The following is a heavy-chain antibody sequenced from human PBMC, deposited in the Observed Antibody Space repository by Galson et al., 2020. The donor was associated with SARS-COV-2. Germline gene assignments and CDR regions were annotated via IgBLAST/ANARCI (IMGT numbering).Heavy chain of an antibody. J-gene: IGHJ6*02. CDR3: ARRDYHYYAMDV. CDR1: GGSISSGGYY. V-gene: IGHV4-31*03. Sequence: ASETLSLTCTVSGGSISSGGYYWSWIRQQPGKGLEWNGYIYYSETASYAPSLENRAYISVDSSQNELPLKLYSVTAADTAVYYCARRDYHYYAMDVWGQGITVTVSS. CDR2: IYYSETA.